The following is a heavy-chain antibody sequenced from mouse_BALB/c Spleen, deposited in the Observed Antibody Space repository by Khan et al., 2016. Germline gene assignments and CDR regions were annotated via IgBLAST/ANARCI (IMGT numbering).Heavy chain of an antibody. CDR1: GFTFSDAW. D-gene: IGHD2-4*01. CDR2: IRGETNNHAK. V-gene: IGHV6-6*01. CDR3: TLCDHDAVDY. Sequence: EVKLEESGGGFVQPGGSMKLSCVASGFTFSDAWMDWVRQSPERGLEWVAEIRGETNNHAKYYAESVKGRFTISRDDSKSSVYLQMNSLRADDTGYYYGTLCDHDAVDYWGQGTSVTVSS. J-gene: IGHJ4*01.